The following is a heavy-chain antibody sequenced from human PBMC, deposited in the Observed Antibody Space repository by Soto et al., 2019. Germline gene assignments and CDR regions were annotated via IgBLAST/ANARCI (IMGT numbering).Heavy chain of an antibody. V-gene: IGHV4-30-4*01. D-gene: IGHD2-2*02. J-gene: IGHJ5*02. Sequence: SETLSLTGTVSGGSISSGDYYWSWIRQPPGKGLEWIGYIYYSGSTYYNPSLKSRVTISVDTSKNQFSLKLSSVTAADTAVYYCASIGYCSSTSCYTDWFDPWGQGTLVTVSS. CDR1: GGSISSGDYY. CDR2: IYYSGST. CDR3: ASIGYCSSTSCYTDWFDP.